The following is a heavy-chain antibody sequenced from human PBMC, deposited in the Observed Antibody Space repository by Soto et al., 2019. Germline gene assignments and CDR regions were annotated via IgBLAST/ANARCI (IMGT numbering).Heavy chain of an antibody. CDR3: ARGTVIAVVFSDAFDI. J-gene: IGHJ3*02. Sequence: GASVKVSCKASGGTFSSYTISWVRQAPGQGLEWMGRIIPILGIANYAQKFQGRVTITADKSTSTAYMELSSLRSEDTAVYYCARGTVIAVVFSDAFDIWGQGTMVTVS. CDR2: IIPILGIA. CDR1: GGTFSSYT. V-gene: IGHV1-69*02. D-gene: IGHD3-22*01.